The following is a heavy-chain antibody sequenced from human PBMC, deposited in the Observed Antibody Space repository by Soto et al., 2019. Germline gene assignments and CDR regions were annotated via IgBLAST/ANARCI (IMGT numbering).Heavy chain of an antibody. D-gene: IGHD2-21*02. CDR2: ISYDGSNK. CDR3: ARDETVGIVVVTAMTFAH. CDR1: GFTFSSYG. V-gene: IGHV3-30-3*01. Sequence: QVQLVESGGGVVQPGRSLRLSCAASGFTFSSYGMHWVRQAPGKGLEWVAVISYDGSNKYYADSVKGRFTISRDNSKNTQYLQMNSPGAEVTAVDCCARDETVGIVVVTAMTFAHSGQEALIVVTS. J-gene: IGHJ4*02.